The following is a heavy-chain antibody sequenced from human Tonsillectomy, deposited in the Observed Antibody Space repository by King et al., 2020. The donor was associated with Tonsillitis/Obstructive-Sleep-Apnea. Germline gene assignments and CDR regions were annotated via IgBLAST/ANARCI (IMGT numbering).Heavy chain of an antibody. Sequence: VQLQESGPGLVKPSETLSLTCTVSGGSISSYYWSWLRPPPGKGLEWIGYIYYSGSTNYNPSLKSRVTISVDTSKNQFSLKLSSVTAADTAVYYCARTRYSDGYHFDYWGQGTLVTVSS. CDR1: GGSISSYY. CDR3: ARTRYSDGYHFDY. V-gene: IGHV4-59*08. D-gene: IGHD5-18*01. J-gene: IGHJ4*02. CDR2: IYYSGST.